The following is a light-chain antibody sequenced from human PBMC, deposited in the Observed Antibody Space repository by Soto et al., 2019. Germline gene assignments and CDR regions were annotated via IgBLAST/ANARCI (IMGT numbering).Light chain of an antibody. V-gene: IGLV1-40*01. J-gene: IGLJ2*01. CDR3: QSYDSSLSAYVV. CDR2: GNS. Sequence: QPVLTQPPSVSGAPGQRVTISCTGSSSNIGAGYDVHWYQQLPGTAPKLLIYGNSNRPSGVPDRFSGSKSGTSPSLAITGLQAEDEADYYCQSYDSSLSAYVVFGGGTKLTVL. CDR1: SSNIGAGYD.